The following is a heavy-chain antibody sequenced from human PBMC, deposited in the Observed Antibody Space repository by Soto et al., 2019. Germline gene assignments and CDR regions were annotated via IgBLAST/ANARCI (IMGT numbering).Heavy chain of an antibody. D-gene: IGHD3-10*01. Sequence: SETLSLSCAVYGGSFSGYYWSWIRQPPGKGLEWIGEINHSGSTNYNPSLKSRVTISVDTSKNQLSLKLSSVTAADTAVYYCARGVPYYYGSGSSGWFDPWGQGTLVTVS. CDR1: GGSFSGYY. J-gene: IGHJ5*02. CDR3: ARGVPYYYGSGSSGWFDP. V-gene: IGHV4-34*01. CDR2: INHSGST.